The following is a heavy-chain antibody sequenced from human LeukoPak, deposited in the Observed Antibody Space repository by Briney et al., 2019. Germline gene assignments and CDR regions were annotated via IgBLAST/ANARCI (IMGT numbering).Heavy chain of an antibody. D-gene: IGHD2-2*01. CDR3: ARGPDIVVVPAATRRTYYFDY. V-gene: IGHV1-2*04. Sequence: ASVKVSCTASGYTFTGYYMHWVRQAPGQGLEWMGWINPNSGGRNYAQKFQGWVTMTRDTSISTAYMELSRLRSDDTAVYYCARGPDIVVVPAATRRTYYFDYWGQGTLVTVSS. CDR2: INPNSGGR. CDR1: GYTFTGYY. J-gene: IGHJ4*02.